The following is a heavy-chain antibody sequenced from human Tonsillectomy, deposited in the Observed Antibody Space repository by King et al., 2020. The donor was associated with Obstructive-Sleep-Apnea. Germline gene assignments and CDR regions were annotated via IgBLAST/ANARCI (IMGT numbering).Heavy chain of an antibody. CDR1: GFTFSSYG. CDR2: INTRGTT. CDR3: AKGGGGSGVYLVDS. V-gene: IGHV3-23*04. D-gene: IGHD3-10*01. Sequence: VQLVESGGGMVQPGGSLRLSCAASGFTFSSYGISWVRQAPGKGLEWVSAINTRGTTFYAGSVRGRFSISRDNSKYTVNLQVNSLGAEDTALYYCAKGGGGSGVYLVDSWGQGTLVTVSS. J-gene: IGHJ4*02.